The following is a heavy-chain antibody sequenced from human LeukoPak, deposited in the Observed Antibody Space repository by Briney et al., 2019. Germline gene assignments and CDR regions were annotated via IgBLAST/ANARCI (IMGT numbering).Heavy chain of an antibody. V-gene: IGHV4-38-2*02. Sequence: SQTLSLTCTVSGYSISSGYYWGWIRQPPGKGLEWIGSIYHSGSTYYNPSLKSRVTISVDTSKNQFSLKLSSVTAADTAVYYCARVIGTTGNWFDPWGQGTLVTVSS. CDR3: ARVIGTTGNWFDP. D-gene: IGHD1-1*01. J-gene: IGHJ5*02. CDR1: GYSISSGYY. CDR2: IYHSGST.